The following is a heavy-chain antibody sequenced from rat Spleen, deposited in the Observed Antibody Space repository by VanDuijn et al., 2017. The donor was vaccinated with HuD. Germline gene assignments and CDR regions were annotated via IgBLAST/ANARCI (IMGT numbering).Heavy chain of an antibody. J-gene: IGHJ4*01. CDR2: ISFEGSTT. Sequence: EVQLVESDGGLVQPGRSLKLSCAASGFTFSDYNMAWVRQAPKKGLEWVASISFEGSTTYYGDSVKGRFTISRDNAKTTLYLQMNSLRSEDTATYYCARPGITSYVMDAWGQGASVTVSS. V-gene: IGHV5-22*01. D-gene: IGHD1-4*01. CDR1: GFTFSDYN. CDR3: ARPGITSYVMDA.